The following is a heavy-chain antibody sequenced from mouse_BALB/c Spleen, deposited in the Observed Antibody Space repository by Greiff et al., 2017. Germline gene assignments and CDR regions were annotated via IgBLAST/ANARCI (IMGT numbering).Heavy chain of an antibody. CDR1: GYTFTSYW. Sequence: VQLQQSGAELVKPGASVKMSCKASGYTFTSYWMHWVKQRPGQGLEWIGVIDPSDSYTSYNQKFKGKATLTVDTSSSTAYMQLSSLTSEDSAVYYCTRGTARATGAMDYWGQGTSVTVSS. CDR2: IDPSDSYT. CDR3: TRGTARATGAMDY. V-gene: IGHV1S127*01. D-gene: IGHD3-2*01. J-gene: IGHJ4*01.